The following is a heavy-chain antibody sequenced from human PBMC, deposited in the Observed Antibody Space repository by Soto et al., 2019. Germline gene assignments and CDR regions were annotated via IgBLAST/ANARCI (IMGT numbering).Heavy chain of an antibody. D-gene: IGHD2-8*01. V-gene: IGHV1-8*01. J-gene: IGHJ5*02. CDR2: MNPNRGNT. CDR1: GYTFTSYD. Sequence: QVQLVQSGAEVKKPGASVKVSCKASGYTFTSYDINWVRQATGQGLEWMGWMNPNRGNTGYAQKFQGRVTMTRNTSISTAYMELSSLRSEDTAVYYCARAVISPRYCTNGVCYGWFDPWGQGTLVTVSS. CDR3: ARAVISPRYCTNGVCYGWFDP.